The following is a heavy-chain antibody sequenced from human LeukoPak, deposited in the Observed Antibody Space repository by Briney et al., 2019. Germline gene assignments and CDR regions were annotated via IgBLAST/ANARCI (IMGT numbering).Heavy chain of an antibody. V-gene: IGHV3-23*01. D-gene: IGHD3-3*01. Sequence: GGSLRLSCAASGFTFSSYAMSWVRQAPGKGLEWVSAISGSGGSTYYADSVKGRFTISRDNSKNTLYLQMNSLRAEDTAVYYCARDPSSISYDFWSGYLDYWGQGTLVAVSS. J-gene: IGHJ4*02. CDR1: GFTFSSYA. CDR2: ISGSGGST. CDR3: ARDPSSISYDFWSGYLDY.